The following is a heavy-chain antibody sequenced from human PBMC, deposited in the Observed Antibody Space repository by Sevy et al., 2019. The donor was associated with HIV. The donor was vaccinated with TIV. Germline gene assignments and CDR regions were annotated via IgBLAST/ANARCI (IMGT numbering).Heavy chain of an antibody. J-gene: IGHJ1*01. D-gene: IGHD2-8*01. CDR1: GFSLRTSD. V-gene: IGHV3-23*01. CDR2: NSGNRENNGET. CDR3: VQGHFAN. Sequence: GGSLRLSCAASGFSLRTSDMSWVRQPPGKGLEWIAYNSGNRENNGETYYADSVRGRFTISRDDPRSTVYAQINSLRVEDTATYYCVQGHFANWGQGTPVTVSS.